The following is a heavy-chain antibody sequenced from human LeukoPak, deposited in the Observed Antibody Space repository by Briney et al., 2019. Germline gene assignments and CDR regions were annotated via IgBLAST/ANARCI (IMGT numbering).Heavy chain of an antibody. CDR2: ISAYNGNT. V-gene: IGHV1-18*01. CDR3: ARDSVVVVPAATMSNYYGMDV. D-gene: IGHD2-2*01. Sequence: ASVKVSCKASGYTFTSYGISWVRQAPGQGIEWMGWISAYNGNTNYAQKLQGRVTMTTDTSTSTAYMELRSLRSDDTAVYYCARDSVVVVPAATMSNYYGMDVWGQGTTVTVSS. CDR1: GYTFTSYG. J-gene: IGHJ6*02.